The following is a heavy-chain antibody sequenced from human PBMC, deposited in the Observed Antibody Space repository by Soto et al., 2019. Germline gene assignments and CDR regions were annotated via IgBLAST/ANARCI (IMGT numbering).Heavy chain of an antibody. D-gene: IGHD3-22*01. CDR3: ARIPEPYDRRGYLGWFDT. Sequence: ASVKVSCKASGYTFTSYGISWVRQAPGQGLEWMGWISAYNGNTNYAQKLQGRVTMTTDTSTSTAYMELRSLRSDDTAVYYCARIPEPYDRRGYLGWFDTWGQGTLVTVSS. J-gene: IGHJ5*02. V-gene: IGHV1-18*01. CDR1: GYTFTSYG. CDR2: ISAYNGNT.